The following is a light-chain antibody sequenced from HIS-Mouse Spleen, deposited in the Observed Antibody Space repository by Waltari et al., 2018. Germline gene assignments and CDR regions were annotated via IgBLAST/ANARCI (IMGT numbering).Light chain of an antibody. CDR2: RNK. J-gene: IGLJ2*01. CDR3: AAWDDSLSGPRV. CDR1: SSNIGSNY. Sequence: QSVLTQPPSASGTPGQRVTISCSGSSSNIGSNYVYWYQQPPGTAPKLLIYRNKQRPSGVPDRFSGSKSGTSASLAISGLRSEDEADYYCAAWDDSLSGPRVFGGGTKLTVL. V-gene: IGLV1-47*01.